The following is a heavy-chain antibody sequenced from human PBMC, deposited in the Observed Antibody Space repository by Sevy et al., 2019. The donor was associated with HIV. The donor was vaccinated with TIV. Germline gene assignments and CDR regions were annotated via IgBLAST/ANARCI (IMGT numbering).Heavy chain of an antibody. J-gene: IGHJ6*03. CDR1: GFAFSDHY. D-gene: IGHD2-21*01. Sequence: GGSLRLSCAASGFAFSDHYVDWVRQAPGKGLEWVGRIRNRPNRYTTEYAASVGGRFNISRDDSRHSLYLQINSLKTEDSAVYYCVGGPNCGVGGCQQISPYCLDVWGIGTTVTVSS. V-gene: IGHV3-72*01. CDR2: IRNRPNRYTT. CDR3: VGGPNCGVGGCQQISPYCLDV.